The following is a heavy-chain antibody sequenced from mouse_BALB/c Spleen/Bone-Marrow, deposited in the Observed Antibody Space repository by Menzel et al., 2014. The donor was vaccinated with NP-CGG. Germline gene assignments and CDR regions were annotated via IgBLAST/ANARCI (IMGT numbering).Heavy chain of an antibody. CDR1: GYTFTSYW. Sequence: LQQPGSELVRPGASVKLSCKASGYTFTSYWMHWVKQRPGQGLEWIGNIYPGSGSTNYDEKFKSKATLTVDTSSSTAYMRLSSLTSEDSAVYYCTRLGSTMITTDAYWGQGTLVTVSA. V-gene: IGHV1S22*01. CDR2: IYPGSGST. CDR3: TRLGSTMITTDAY. J-gene: IGHJ3*01. D-gene: IGHD2-4*01.